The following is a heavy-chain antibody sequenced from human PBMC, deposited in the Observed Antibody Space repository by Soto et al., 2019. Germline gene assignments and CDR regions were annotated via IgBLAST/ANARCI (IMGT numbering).Heavy chain of an antibody. J-gene: IGHJ4*02. D-gene: IGHD1-20*01. CDR1: GFTFSSYA. CDR3: ATHITGTSDFDY. Sequence: GGSLRLSCAASGFTFSSYAMSWVRQAPGKGLEWVSAISGSGGSTYYADSVKGRFTISRDNSKNTLYLQMNSLRAEDTAVYYCATHITGTSDFDYWGQGTLVTVSS. V-gene: IGHV3-23*01. CDR2: ISGSGGST.